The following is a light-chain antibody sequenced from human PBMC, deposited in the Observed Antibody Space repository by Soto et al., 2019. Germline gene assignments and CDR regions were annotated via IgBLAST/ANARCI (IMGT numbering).Light chain of an antibody. CDR2: TVS. V-gene: IGKV2-30*01. CDR1: QSLVYSDGNTY. J-gene: IGKJ1*01. Sequence: DVVMTQSPLSLPVTLGQPASISCRSSQSLVYSDGNTYLSWFQQRPGQSPRRLIYTVSNRDSGVPDRFGGSGSGTDFTLKISRVEAEDVGVYYCMQATQWPWTFGQGTKVEIK. CDR3: MQATQWPWT.